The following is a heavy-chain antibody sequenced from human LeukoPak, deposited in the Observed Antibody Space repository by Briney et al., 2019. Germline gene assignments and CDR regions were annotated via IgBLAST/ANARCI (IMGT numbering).Heavy chain of an antibody. D-gene: IGHD3-9*01. CDR1: GVTFSSYS. CDR2: ISSSSSYI. CDR3: AVFNGLLSNWFDP. Sequence: GGSLRLSCAASGVTFSSYSMNWVRQAPGKGLEWVSSISSSSSYIYYADSVKGRFTISRDNAKNSLYLQMSSLRAEDTAVYYCAVFNGLLSNWFDPWGQGTLVTVSS. V-gene: IGHV3-21*01. J-gene: IGHJ5*02.